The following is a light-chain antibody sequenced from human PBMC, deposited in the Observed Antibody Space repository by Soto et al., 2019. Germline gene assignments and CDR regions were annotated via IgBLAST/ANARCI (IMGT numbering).Light chain of an antibody. CDR3: QQYGSSPLT. J-gene: IGKJ4*01. CDR2: GAS. V-gene: IGKV3-20*01. Sequence: ENVLKLSPGTLSLSQGERATLSCRASQSVSSSYLAWYQQKPGQAPRLLIYGASSRATGIPDGFSGSGSGTDFTLTISRLEPEDFAVYYCQQYGSSPLTFGGGTKVDIK. CDR1: QSVSSSY.